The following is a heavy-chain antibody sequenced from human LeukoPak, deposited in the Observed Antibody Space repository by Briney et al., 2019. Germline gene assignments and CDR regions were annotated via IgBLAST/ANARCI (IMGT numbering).Heavy chain of an antibody. V-gene: IGHV3-15*01. CDR2: SKSKTDGGTT. CDR1: GFTFSNAW. Sequence: GGSLRLSCAASGFTFSNAWVTWVRQAPGKGLEWVGRSKSKTDGGTTDYGAPVKGRFSISRDDSKSTLYLQMNSLKTEDTAVYYCATDGYCSGGSCYSYDNWGQGTLVTVSS. J-gene: IGHJ4*02. CDR3: ATDGYCSGGSCYSYDN. D-gene: IGHD2-15*01.